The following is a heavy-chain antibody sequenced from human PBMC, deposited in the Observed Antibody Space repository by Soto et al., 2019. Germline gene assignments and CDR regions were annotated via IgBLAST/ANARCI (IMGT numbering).Heavy chain of an antibody. CDR1: GYSFSFYG. V-gene: IGHV1-18*01. CDR3: ARDRLRGYDSSGFYS. CDR2: INPSDGNR. J-gene: IGHJ4*02. D-gene: IGHD3-22*01. Sequence: GAAVKVSCKSSGYSFSFYGINLFRHSPGQGLEWMGWINPSDGNRNFAQKFEDRVTMTTATSTNTVFLELRSLKSDDTAIYYCARDRLRGYDSSGFYSWGQGTMVTVSS.